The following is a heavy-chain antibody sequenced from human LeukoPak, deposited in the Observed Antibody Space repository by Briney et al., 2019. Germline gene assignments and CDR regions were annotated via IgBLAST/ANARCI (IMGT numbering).Heavy chain of an antibody. CDR1: GGSITSSSYY. Sequence: SETLSLTCTVSGGSITSSSYYWCWIRQPPGKGLEWIGSVYYSGYTYSNPSVASRVTISVDTSKNQFSLKLSSVTAADTAIYYCAKHYMGSYDNRGLDYWGQGTLVTVSS. V-gene: IGHV4-39*01. CDR3: AKHYMGSYDNRGLDY. CDR2: VYYSGYT. J-gene: IGHJ4*02. D-gene: IGHD3-10*01.